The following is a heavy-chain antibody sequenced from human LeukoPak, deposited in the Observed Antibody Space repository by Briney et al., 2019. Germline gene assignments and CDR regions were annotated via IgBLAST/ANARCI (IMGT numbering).Heavy chain of an antibody. CDR3: ARVEEGYGSGRRENYYYYYMDV. V-gene: IGHV4-59*01. J-gene: IGHJ6*03. CDR1: GGSISSYY. Sequence: SETLTLTCTVSGGSISSYYWSWIRQPPGKGLEWIGYIHYSGSTNYNPSLKSRVTISVDTSKNQFSLKLSSVTAADTAVYYCARVEEGYGSGRRENYYYYYMDVWGKGTTVTISS. D-gene: IGHD3-10*01. CDR2: IHYSGST.